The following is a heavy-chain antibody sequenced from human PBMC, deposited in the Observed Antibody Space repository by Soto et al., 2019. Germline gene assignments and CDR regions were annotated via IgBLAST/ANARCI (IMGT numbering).Heavy chain of an antibody. J-gene: IGHJ2*01. CDR2: IYYSGST. CDR3: ATVGDYEPITPWYCDL. V-gene: IGHV4-30-4*01. Sequence: QVQLQESGPGLVKPSQTLSLTCTVSGGSISSGDYYWSWIRQPPGKGLEWIGYIYYSGSTYYNPSLKSRVTISVYTSKNQFSLKLSAVTAADTAVYYCATVGDYEPITPWYCDLWGRGTLVTVSS. D-gene: IGHD4-17*01. CDR1: GGSISSGDYY.